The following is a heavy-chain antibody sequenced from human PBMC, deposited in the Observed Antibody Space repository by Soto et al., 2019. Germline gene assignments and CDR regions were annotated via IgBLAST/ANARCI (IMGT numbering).Heavy chain of an antibody. V-gene: IGHV1-3*01. D-gene: IGHD2-15*01. CDR1: GYTFTGYY. Sequence: ASVKVSCKASGYTFTGYYMHWVRQAPGQGLEWMGWINAGNGNTKYSQKFQGRVTITRDTSASTAYMELSSLRSEDTAVYYCARVCSGGSCLHDAFDIWGQGTMVTVSS. J-gene: IGHJ3*02. CDR2: INAGNGNT. CDR3: ARVCSGGSCLHDAFDI.